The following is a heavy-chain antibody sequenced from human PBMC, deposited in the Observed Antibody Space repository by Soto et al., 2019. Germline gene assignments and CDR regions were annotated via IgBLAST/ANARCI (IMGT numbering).Heavy chain of an antibody. CDR2: ISYDGSNK. CDR3: ARGGDQNWFDP. CDR1: GFTFSSYA. J-gene: IGHJ5*02. Sequence: GGSLRLSCAASGFTFSSYAMHWVRQAPGKGLEWVAVISYDGSNKYYADSVKGRFTISRDNSKNTLYLQMNSLRAEDTAVYYCARGGDQNWFDPWGQGTLVTVSS. V-gene: IGHV3-30-3*01.